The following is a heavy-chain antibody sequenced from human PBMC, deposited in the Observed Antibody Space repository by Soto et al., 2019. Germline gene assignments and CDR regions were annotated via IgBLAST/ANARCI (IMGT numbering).Heavy chain of an antibody. Sequence: ASVKVSCKASGYTFTSYGISSLRQPPGPGLEWMGWISAYNGNTNYAQKLQGRATMTTDTSTSTAYMELRSLRSDDTAVYYCARDPAVVTPAAFDIWGQGTMVTVSS. CDR1: GYTFTSYG. J-gene: IGHJ3*02. CDR3: ARDPAVVTPAAFDI. V-gene: IGHV1-18*04. D-gene: IGHD2-21*02. CDR2: ISAYNGNT.